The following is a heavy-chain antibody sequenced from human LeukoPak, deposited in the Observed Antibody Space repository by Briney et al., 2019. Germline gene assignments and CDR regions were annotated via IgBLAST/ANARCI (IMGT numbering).Heavy chain of an antibody. V-gene: IGHV3-15*01. CDR2: IKSKTDGGTT. CDR1: GFTFSNAW. CDR3: TTMIVLMVYAHHDAFDI. D-gene: IGHD2-8*01. Sequence: PGGSLRLSCAASGFTFSNAWMSWVRQAPGKGLEWVGRIKSKTDGGTTDYAAPVKGRFTISRDDSKNTLYLQMNSLKTEDTAVYYCTTMIVLMVYAHHDAFDIWGQGTMVTVSS. J-gene: IGHJ3*02.